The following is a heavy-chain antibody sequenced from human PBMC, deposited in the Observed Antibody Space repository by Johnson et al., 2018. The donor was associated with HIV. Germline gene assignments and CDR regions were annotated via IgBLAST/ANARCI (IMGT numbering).Heavy chain of an antibody. J-gene: IGHJ3*02. V-gene: IGHV3-30*02. CDR3: ARERLRAGAFDI. CDR1: GFTFSSYG. Sequence: QVQLVESGGGVVQPGESLRLSCVASGFTFSSYGMHWVRQAPGKGLEWVAFIRYDGSNKYYADSVKGRFTISRDNSKNTLYLQMNSLRAEDTAVYYCARERLRAGAFDIWGQGTMVTVSS. CDR2: IRYDGSNK. D-gene: IGHD6-13*01.